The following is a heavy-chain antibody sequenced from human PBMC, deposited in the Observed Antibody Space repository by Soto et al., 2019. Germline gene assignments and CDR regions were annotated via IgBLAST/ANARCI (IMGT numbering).Heavy chain of an antibody. CDR1: GYTFTSYG. J-gene: IGHJ3*02. Sequence: ASVKVSCKASGYTFTSYGISWVRQAPGQGLEWMGWMSANNGNTGYAQKLQGRVTMTRNTSISTAYMELSSLRSEDTAVYYCARAWSGWHHDAFDIWGQGTMVTVSS. CDR2: MSANNGNT. D-gene: IGHD3-3*01. V-gene: IGHV1-8*02. CDR3: ARAWSGWHHDAFDI.